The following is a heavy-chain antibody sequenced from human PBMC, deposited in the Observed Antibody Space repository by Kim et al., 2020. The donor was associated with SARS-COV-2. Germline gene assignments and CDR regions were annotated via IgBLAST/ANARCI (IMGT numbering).Heavy chain of an antibody. CDR2: IYYTGST. Sequence: SETLSLTCTVSGGSISSYYWSWIRQPPGKGLEWIGYIYYTGSTNYNPSLKSRVTISVDTSKNQFSLKLSSVTAADTAVYYCASSPKAAYDILTAYYFRYFDYWGQGTLVTVSS. CDR3: ASSPKAAYDILTAYYFRYFDY. J-gene: IGHJ4*02. V-gene: IGHV4-59*01. D-gene: IGHD3-9*01. CDR1: GGSISSYY.